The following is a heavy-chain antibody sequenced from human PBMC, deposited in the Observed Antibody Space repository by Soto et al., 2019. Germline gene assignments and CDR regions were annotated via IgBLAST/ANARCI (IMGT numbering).Heavy chain of an antibody. CDR2: IIPIFGTA. CDR3: ASPSSTVPATMAFDY. V-gene: IGHV1-69*12. D-gene: IGHD2-15*01. J-gene: IGHJ4*02. Sequence: QVQLVQSGAEVKKPGSSVKVSCKASGGTFSSYAISWVRQAPGQGLEWVGGIIPIFGTANYAQKFQGRVRMTADESTRTAYMELSSLRSEGTAVYYCASPSSTVPATMAFDYWGQGTLVTVSS. CDR1: GGTFSSYA.